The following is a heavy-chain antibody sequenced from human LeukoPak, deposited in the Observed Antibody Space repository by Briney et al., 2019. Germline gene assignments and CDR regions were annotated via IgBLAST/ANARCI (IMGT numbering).Heavy chain of an antibody. D-gene: IGHD3-22*01. CDR1: GFTFSDYW. Sequence: GGSLRISCAASGFTFSDYWVSWLRQAPGQGLEWVANIKQDGSEKYYLDSVRGRFTISRDNAKNSLYLQMNSLRAEDTAVCYCARDGDTSGYSDWGQGTLVTVSS. J-gene: IGHJ4*02. CDR3: ARDGDTSGYSD. CDR2: IKQDGSEK. V-gene: IGHV3-7*01.